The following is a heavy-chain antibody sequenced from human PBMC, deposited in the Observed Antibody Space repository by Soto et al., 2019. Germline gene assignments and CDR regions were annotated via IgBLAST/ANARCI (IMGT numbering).Heavy chain of an antibody. D-gene: IGHD3-10*01. Sequence: SGPTLVNPTQTLTLTCTFSGFSISTSGVGVGWIRQPPGKALEWLALIYWDDDKRYSPSLKSRLTITKDTSKNQVVLTMTNMDPVDTATYYCAHSRSLLLCFGEYVPTAFDIWGQGTMVTVSS. V-gene: IGHV2-5*02. CDR2: IYWDDDK. CDR1: GFSISTSGVG. J-gene: IGHJ3*02. CDR3: AHSRSLLLCFGEYVPTAFDI.